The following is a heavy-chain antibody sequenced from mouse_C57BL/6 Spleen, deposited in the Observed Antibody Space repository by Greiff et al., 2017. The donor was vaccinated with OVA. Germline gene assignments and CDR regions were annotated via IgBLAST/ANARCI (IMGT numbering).Heavy chain of an antibody. V-gene: IGHV1-82*01. Sequence: VHLVESGPELVKPGASVKISCKASGYAFSSSWMNWVKQRPGKGLEWIGRIYPGDGDTNYNGKFKGKATLTADKSSSTAYMQLSSLTSEDSAVYFCAPSLLRLYYFDYWGQGTTLTVSS. CDR1: GYAFSSSW. CDR3: APSLLRLYYFDY. J-gene: IGHJ2*01. CDR2: IYPGDGDT. D-gene: IGHD1-2*01.